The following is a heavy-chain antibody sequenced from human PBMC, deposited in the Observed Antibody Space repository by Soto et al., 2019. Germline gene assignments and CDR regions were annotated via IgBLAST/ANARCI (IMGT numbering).Heavy chain of an antibody. V-gene: IGHV1-69*08. CDR1: GGTFSSYT. Sequence: QVQLVQSGAEVKKPGSSVKVSCKASGGTFSSYTISWVRQDPGQGLEWMGRIIPILGIANYAQKFQGRVTITADKSTSTAYMELSSLRSEDTAVYYCARDHSSGWLRMDVWGQGTTVTVSS. CDR2: IIPILGIA. CDR3: ARDHSSGWLRMDV. J-gene: IGHJ6*02. D-gene: IGHD6-19*01.